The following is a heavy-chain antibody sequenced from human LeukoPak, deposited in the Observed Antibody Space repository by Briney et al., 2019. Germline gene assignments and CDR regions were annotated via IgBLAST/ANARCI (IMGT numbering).Heavy chain of an antibody. CDR1: GGSISSYY. D-gene: IGHD5-12*01. Sequence: PSETLSLTCTVSGGSISSYYWSWTRQPPGKGLEWIGYIYYSGSTNYNPSLKSRVTISVDTSKNQFSLKLSSVTAADTAVYYCARVRDSGYDSLDYWGQGTLVTVSS. CDR3: ARVRDSGYDSLDY. J-gene: IGHJ4*02. CDR2: IYYSGST. V-gene: IGHV4-59*01.